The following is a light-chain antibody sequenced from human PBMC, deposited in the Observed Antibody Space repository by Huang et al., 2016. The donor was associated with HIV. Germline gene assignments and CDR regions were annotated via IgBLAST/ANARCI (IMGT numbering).Light chain of an antibody. CDR3: HQYHGWPRT. V-gene: IGKV3-15*01. CDR1: QSVNSD. Sequence: EIVMTQSPASLPVSPGERATLSCRARQSVNSDLAWYQKKPGQAPRLLMYGAATRATGVATWFSGSGSGTNFTRTISSLQSEDFAFYYCHQYHGWPRTFGQGTKVEVK. J-gene: IGKJ1*01. CDR2: GAA.